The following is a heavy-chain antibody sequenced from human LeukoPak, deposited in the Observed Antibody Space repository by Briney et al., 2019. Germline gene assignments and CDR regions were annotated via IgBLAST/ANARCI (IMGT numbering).Heavy chain of an antibody. D-gene: IGHD4-17*01. Sequence: GRSLRLSCAASGFTFDDYAMHWVRQAPGKGLEWVSGISWNSGSIGYADSVKGRFTISRDNDKNSLYLQMNSLRAEDTALYYCAKDGQNGDYAVYYFDYWGQGTLVTVSS. J-gene: IGHJ4*02. CDR3: AKDGQNGDYAVYYFDY. CDR2: ISWNSGSI. V-gene: IGHV3-9*01. CDR1: GFTFDDYA.